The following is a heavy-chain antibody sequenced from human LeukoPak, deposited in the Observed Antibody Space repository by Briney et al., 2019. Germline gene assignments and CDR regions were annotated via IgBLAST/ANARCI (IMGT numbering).Heavy chain of an antibody. CDR2: IYPGDSDT. CDR3: ARVGQGNYYYYYGMDV. Sequence: GESLKISCKGSGYSFTSYWIGWVRQMPGKGLEWMGIIYPGDSDTRYSPSFQGQVTISADKSISTAYLQWSSLKASDTAMYYCARVGQGNYYYYYGMDVWGKGTTATVSS. J-gene: IGHJ6*04. CDR1: GYSFTSYW. V-gene: IGHV5-51*01.